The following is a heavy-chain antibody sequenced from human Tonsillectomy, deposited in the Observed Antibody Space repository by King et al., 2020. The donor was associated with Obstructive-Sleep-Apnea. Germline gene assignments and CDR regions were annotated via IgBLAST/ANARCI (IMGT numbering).Heavy chain of an antibody. V-gene: IGHV3-23*04. CDR1: GFTFSSYA. J-gene: IGHJ4*02. D-gene: IGHD5-18*01. CDR3: AKDPWIQPEFDY. CDR2: ISGSCGCT. Sequence: VQLVESGGGLVQPGGSLRLSCAASGFTFSSYAMRWFLQAPGKGLEWVSAISGSCGCTYFADSGKGRFTISRDNSKNTLYLQMNSLRAVDTAVHYCAKDPWIQPEFDYWGQGTLVTVS.